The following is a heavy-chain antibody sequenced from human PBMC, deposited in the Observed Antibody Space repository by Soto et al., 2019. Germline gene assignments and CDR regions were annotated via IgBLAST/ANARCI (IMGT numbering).Heavy chain of an antibody. J-gene: IGHJ6*02. CDR3: ARDQGGEFLKGSGMDV. CDR2: IYYSGET. CDR1: GDSISRYY. D-gene: IGHD3-10*01. Sequence: QVQLQESGPGLVKPSETLSLTCTVSGDSISRYYWSWIRLSPGKGLEWIGYIYYSGETNYNPSVKSRGTISVDRTKSQFSLKLSSVTAADTAVYYCARDQGGEFLKGSGMDVWGQGTTVTVSS. V-gene: IGHV4-59*01.